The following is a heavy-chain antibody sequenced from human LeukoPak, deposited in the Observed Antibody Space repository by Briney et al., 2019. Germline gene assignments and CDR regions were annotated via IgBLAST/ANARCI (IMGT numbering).Heavy chain of an antibody. D-gene: IGHD3-10*01. CDR1: GFTFSSYA. V-gene: IGHV3-23*01. CDR2: ISGSGGST. CDR3: AKVRAYGSGSYSPGFDP. Sequence: PGGSLRLSCAASGFTFSSYAMSWVRQAPGKGLEWVSAISGSGGSTYYADSVKGRLTISRDNSKNTLYLQMNSLRAEDTAVYYCAKVRAYGSGSYSPGFDPWGQGTLVTVSS. J-gene: IGHJ5*02.